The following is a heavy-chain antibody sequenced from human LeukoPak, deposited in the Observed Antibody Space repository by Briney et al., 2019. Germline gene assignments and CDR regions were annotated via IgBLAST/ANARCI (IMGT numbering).Heavy chain of an antibody. CDR3: ARRLYYYYGMDV. CDR1: GGSVSSYY. J-gene: IGHJ6*01. Sequence: PSETLSLTCTASGGSVSSYYWSWIRQPPGKGLEWIGYIYYSGSTNYNPSLKSRVTISVDTSKNQYSLKLRSVTAADTAVYYCARRLYYYYGMDVWGQGTTVTVSS. CDR2: IYYSGST. V-gene: IGHV4-59*08.